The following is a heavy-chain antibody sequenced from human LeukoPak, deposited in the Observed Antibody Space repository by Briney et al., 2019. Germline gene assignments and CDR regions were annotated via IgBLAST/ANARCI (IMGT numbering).Heavy chain of an antibody. CDR1: GGSISSYF. V-gene: IGHV4-4*07. J-gene: IGHJ4*02. CDR2: IFTSGST. Sequence: SETLSLTCTVSGGSISSYFWTWIRQPAGKGLEWIGRIFTSGSTFYNPSLKSRVTISVDTSKNQFSLKLSSVTAADTAVYYCARLGGYYDPPGYWGQGTLVTVSS. D-gene: IGHD3-22*01. CDR3: ARLGGYYDPPGY.